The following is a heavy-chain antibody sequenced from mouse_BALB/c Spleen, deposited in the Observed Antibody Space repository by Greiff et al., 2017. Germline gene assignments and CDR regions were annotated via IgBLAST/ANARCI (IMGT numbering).Heavy chain of an antibody. CDR1: GYSITSGYY. D-gene: IGHD1-1*01. J-gene: IGHJ2*01. CDR3: ARDPYYYGSSYFDY. Sequence: EVQRVESGPGLVKPSQSLSLTCSFTGYSITSGYYWNWIRQFPGNKLEWMGYISYDGSNNYNPSLKNRISITRDTSKNQFFLKLNSVTTEDTATYYCARDPYYYGSSYFDYWGQGTTLTVSS. V-gene: IGHV3-6*02. CDR2: ISYDGSN.